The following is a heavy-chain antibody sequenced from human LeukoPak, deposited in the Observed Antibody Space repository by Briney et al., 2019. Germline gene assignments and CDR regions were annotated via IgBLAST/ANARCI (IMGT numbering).Heavy chain of an antibody. D-gene: IGHD4-23*01. Sequence: SETLSLTCTVSGGSISSGSYYWSWIRQPAGKGLEWIGRIYTSGSTNYNPSLKSRVTISVDTSKNQFSLKLSSVTAADTAVYYCARAPDYGGNSEDAFDIWGQGTMVTVSS. CDR1: GGSISSGSYY. CDR3: ARAPDYGGNSEDAFDI. V-gene: IGHV4-61*02. CDR2: IYTSGST. J-gene: IGHJ3*02.